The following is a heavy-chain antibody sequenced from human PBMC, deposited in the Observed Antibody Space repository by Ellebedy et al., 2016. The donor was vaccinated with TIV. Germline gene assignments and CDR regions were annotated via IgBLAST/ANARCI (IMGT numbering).Heavy chain of an antibody. J-gene: IGHJ4*02. D-gene: IGHD3-22*01. V-gene: IGHV3-7*01. CDR1: GFTLSTHW. CDR3: ARDLDDSSGYYYPMIDY. Sequence: PGGSLRLSCAASGFTLSTHWMSWVRQAPGKGLEWVASIKQDGSVQFYVNSVRGRFTISRDNSKTSTYLQMNSLRAEDTAVYYCARDLDDSSGYYYPMIDYWGQGTLVTVSS. CDR2: IKQDGSVQ.